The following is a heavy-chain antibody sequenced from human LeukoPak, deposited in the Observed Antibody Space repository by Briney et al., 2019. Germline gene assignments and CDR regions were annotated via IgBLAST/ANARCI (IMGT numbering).Heavy chain of an antibody. CDR3: ARGGGHYYDSNGYSDY. Sequence: ASVKVSCKASGYTFSSYGLSWVRQAPGQGLEWMGWISTYNGNTKYAQNLQGRVTMTTDTSTSTAYMELRSLRSDDTAVYYCARGGGHYYDSNGYSDYWGQGTLVTVSS. J-gene: IGHJ4*02. D-gene: IGHD3-22*01. CDR2: ISTYNGNT. CDR1: GYTFSSYG. V-gene: IGHV1-18*01.